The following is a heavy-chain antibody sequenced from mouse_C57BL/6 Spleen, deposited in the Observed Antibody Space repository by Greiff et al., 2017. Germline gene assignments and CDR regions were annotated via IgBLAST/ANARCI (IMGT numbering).Heavy chain of an antibody. J-gene: IGHJ3*01. CDR2: IDPSDSDT. V-gene: IGHV1-50*01. Sequence: QVQLQQPGAELVKPGASVKLSCKASGYTFTSYWMQWVKQRPGPGLEWIGKIDPSDSDTNYNQKFKGKATLTVDTSSSTAYRQLSSLTSEDSAVYYCARRSSGLAYWGQGTLVTVSA. CDR1: GYTFTSYW. CDR3: ARRSSGLAY. D-gene: IGHD3-2*02.